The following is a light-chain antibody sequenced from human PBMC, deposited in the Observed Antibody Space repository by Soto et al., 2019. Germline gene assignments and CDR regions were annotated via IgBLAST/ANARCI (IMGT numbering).Light chain of an antibody. J-gene: IGKJ3*01. CDR3: QQYSNWPFT. V-gene: IGKV3-15*01. CDR2: HAS. CDR1: PSVNSN. Sequence: EIGMTQSPATLSVSPGERATLSCRASPSVNSNLAWYQQKPGQAPRLLIYHASARAIGIPARFSGSGSGTEVTLTISSLQSEDFAVYYCQQYSNWPFTFGPGTKVDIK.